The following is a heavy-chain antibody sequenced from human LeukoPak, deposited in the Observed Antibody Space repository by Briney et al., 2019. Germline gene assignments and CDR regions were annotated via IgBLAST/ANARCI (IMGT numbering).Heavy chain of an antibody. Sequence: SETLSLTCSVSGDSISIFYWNWIRQSPGKGLEWIGNIHYSGTSNYNPSLKSRVTISIDTSRQQFFLKLSSVTAADTAVYYCVLAPNSNWFDFWGQGTRVTVSS. V-gene: IGHV4-59*08. CDR2: IHYSGTS. CDR1: GDSISIFY. J-gene: IGHJ5*01. CDR3: VLAPNSNWFDF. D-gene: IGHD2-8*01.